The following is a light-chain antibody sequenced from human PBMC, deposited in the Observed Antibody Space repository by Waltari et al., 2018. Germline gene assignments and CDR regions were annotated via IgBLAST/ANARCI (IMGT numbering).Light chain of an antibody. V-gene: IGKV3-20*01. Sequence: EIVLTQSPGILSLSPGDTATLSCRASQSVSNNYLAWYQQKPGQAPRLLIYGASSMATGIPDRFSGGGSGTDFTLTISRLEPEDFAVYFCQQYGNSPLTFGGGTEVEIE. CDR1: QSVSNNY. CDR3: QQYGNSPLT. J-gene: IGKJ4*01. CDR2: GAS.